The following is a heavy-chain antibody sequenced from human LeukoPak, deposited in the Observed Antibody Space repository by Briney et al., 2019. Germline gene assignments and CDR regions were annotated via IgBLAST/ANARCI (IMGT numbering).Heavy chain of an antibody. V-gene: IGHV1-3*01. D-gene: IGHD1-20*01. J-gene: IGHJ6*02. CDR3: AKQVTGNYYGMDV. Sequence: ASVRVSCKASGYTFSSYAIHWVRQAPGQRLEWMGWINAGNGNTKYSQKFQGRVTITRDTSASTVYMELSSLRSEDTAVYYCAKQVTGNYYGMDVWGQGTTVTVSS. CDR2: INAGNGNT. CDR1: GYTFSSYA.